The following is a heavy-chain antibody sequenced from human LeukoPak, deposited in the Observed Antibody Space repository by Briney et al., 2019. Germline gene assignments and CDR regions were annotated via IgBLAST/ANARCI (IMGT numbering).Heavy chain of an antibody. D-gene: IGHD5-12*01. CDR3: ARGRTNSGYEPDAFDI. J-gene: IGHJ3*02. Sequence: PSETLSLTCSVSGDSISSGDSYWSWIRQPPGRGLEWIGYMYHTGSTYDNPSLKSRVTISVDTSKNQFSLKMRSVTAADTAVYYCARGRTNSGYEPDAFDIWGQGTMVTVSS. CDR1: GDSISSGDSY. CDR2: MYHTGST. V-gene: IGHV4-30-4*01.